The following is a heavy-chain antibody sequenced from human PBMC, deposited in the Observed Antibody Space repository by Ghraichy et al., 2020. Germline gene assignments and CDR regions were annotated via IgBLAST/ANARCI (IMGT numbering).Heavy chain of an antibody. Sequence: QTLSLTCAISGDSVSSNSAAWNWIRQSPSRGLEWLGRTYYRSKWYNDYAVSVKSRITINPDTSKNQFSLQLNSVTPEDTAVYYCARGRYDSSGYYKEDDAFDIWGQGTMVTVSS. V-gene: IGHV6-1*01. J-gene: IGHJ3*02. CDR1: GDSVSSNSAA. CDR3: ARGRYDSSGYYKEDDAFDI. D-gene: IGHD3-22*01. CDR2: TYYRSKWYN.